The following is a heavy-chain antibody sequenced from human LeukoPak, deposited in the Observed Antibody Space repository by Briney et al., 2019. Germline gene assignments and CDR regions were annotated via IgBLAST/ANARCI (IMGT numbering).Heavy chain of an antibody. J-gene: IGHJ4*02. CDR3: ARDSEYCSSTSCYRDFDY. V-gene: IGHV1-18*01. D-gene: IGHD2-2*01. CDR1: CYTFTSYG. CDR2: ISAYNGNT. Sequence: ASVKVSCKASCYTFTSYGISWVRQAPGQGLEWMGWISAYNGNTNYAQKLQGRVTMTTDTSTSTAYMELRSLRSDDTAVYYCARDSEYCSSTSCYRDFDYWGQGTLVTVSS.